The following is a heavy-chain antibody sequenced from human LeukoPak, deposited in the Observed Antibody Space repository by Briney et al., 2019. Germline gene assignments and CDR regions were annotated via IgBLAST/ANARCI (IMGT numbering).Heavy chain of an antibody. D-gene: IGHD3-10*01. V-gene: IGHV4-39*07. CDR1: GGSISSSSYY. Sequence: KPSETLSLTCTVSGGSISSSSYYWGWIRQPPGKGLEWIGSIYYSGSTYYNPSLKSRVTISVDTSKNQFSLKLSSVTAADTAVYYCARVLDYYYFDYWGQGTLVTVSS. J-gene: IGHJ4*02. CDR2: IYYSGST. CDR3: ARVLDYYYFDY.